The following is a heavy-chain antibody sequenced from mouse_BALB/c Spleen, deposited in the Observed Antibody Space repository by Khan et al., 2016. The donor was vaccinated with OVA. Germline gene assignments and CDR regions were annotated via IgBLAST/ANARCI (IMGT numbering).Heavy chain of an antibody. J-gene: IGHJ3*01. CDR2: INPYNDGT. V-gene: IGHV1S136*01. CDR1: GYTFTNYI. CDR3: ARDYGTSCWFAY. Sequence: EVQLQESGPELVKPGASVKMSCKASGYTFTNYIMHWVKQTPGQGLEWIGYINPYNDGTKYIEKFKGKATLTSDTSSSTAYLHLSGLTSEDSAVYYCARDYGTSCWFAYWGQGTLVTVSA. D-gene: IGHD1-1*01.